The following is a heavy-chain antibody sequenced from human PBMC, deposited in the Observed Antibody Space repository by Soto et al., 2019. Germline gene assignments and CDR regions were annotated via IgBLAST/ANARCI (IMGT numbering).Heavy chain of an antibody. CDR2: INTDGAT. D-gene: IGHD3-10*01. J-gene: IGHJ4*02. V-gene: IGHV3-23*01. CDR3: EKNYFFDL. CDR1: GFTFSSYA. Sequence: GGSLRLSCAASGFTFSSYAMSWVRQAPGKGLEWVSSINTDGATYYADSAKGRFTISRDNSRDTLYLQMDSLRAEDTAIYYCEKNYFFDLWGQGALVTVSS.